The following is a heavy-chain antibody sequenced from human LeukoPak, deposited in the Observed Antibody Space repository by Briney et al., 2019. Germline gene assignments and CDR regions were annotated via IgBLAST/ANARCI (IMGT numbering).Heavy chain of an antibody. CDR1: AFTFSSYG. V-gene: IGHV3-30*03. D-gene: IGHD3-9*01. CDR2: ISYDGSDK. J-gene: IGHJ6*03. Sequence: GGSLRLSCAASAFTFSSYGMHWVRQAPGKGLEWVALISYDGSDKDYAKSVKGRFTISRDNSKNTLYLQMNSLRSDDTAVYYCARSQFELRYFDWSPDDLDYYYMDVWGKGTTVTISS. CDR3: ARSQFELRYFDWSPDDLDYYYMDV.